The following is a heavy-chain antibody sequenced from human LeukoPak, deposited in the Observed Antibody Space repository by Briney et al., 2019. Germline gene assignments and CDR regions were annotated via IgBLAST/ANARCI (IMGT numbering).Heavy chain of an antibody. CDR2: ISSSSSYI. J-gene: IGHJ3*02. CDR3: ARGGAAAGIDAFDI. CDR1: GFTFSSYY. D-gene: IGHD6-13*01. V-gene: IGHV3-21*01. Sequence: PGGSLRLSRAGSGFTFSSYYMNWVRQAPGKGLEWVSSISSSSSYIYYTDSVKGRFTISRDNAKNSLYLQMNSLRAEDTAVYYCARGGAAAGIDAFDIWGHGTMVTVSS.